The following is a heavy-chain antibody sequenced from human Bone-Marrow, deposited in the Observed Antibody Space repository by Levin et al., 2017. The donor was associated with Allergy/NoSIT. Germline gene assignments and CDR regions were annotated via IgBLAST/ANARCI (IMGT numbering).Heavy chain of an antibody. CDR3: ARVPGTTSTVRYWYFDL. D-gene: IGHD1-1*01. Sequence: GGSLRLSCAASGFTFSSYSMNWVRQAPGKGLEWVSYVISSGSTIYYADSVKGRFTISRDNAKNSLYLQMNSLRAEDTAVYYCARVPGTTSTVRYWYFDLWGHGTLVTVSS. J-gene: IGHJ2*01. CDR2: VISSGSTI. CDR1: GFTFSSYS. V-gene: IGHV3-48*04.